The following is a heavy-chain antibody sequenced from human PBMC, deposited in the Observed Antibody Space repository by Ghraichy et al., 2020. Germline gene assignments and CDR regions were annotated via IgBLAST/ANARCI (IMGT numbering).Heavy chain of an antibody. Sequence: SETLSLTCAVYGGSFSGYYWSWIRQPPGKGLEWIGEINHSGSTNYNPSLKSRVTISVDTSKNQFSLKLSSVTAADTAVYYCARGLSSSGYSKARKTSYYMDVWGKGTTVTVS. V-gene: IGHV4-34*01. CDR2: INHSGST. D-gene: IGHD3-22*01. J-gene: IGHJ6*03. CDR1: GGSFSGYY. CDR3: ARGLSSSGYSKARKTSYYMDV.